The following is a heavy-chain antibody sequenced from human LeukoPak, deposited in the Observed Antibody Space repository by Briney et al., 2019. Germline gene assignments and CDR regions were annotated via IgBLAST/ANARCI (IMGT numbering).Heavy chain of an antibody. CDR2: ISSSSSYI. J-gene: IGHJ5*02. V-gene: IGHV3-21*01. CDR3: AREVGATGWFDP. D-gene: IGHD1-26*01. Sequence: GGSLRLSCAASGFTFSSYSMNWVRQAPGKGLEWVSSISSSSSYIYYADSVKGRLSISRDNAKNSLYLQMNSLRAEDTAVYYCAREVGATGWFDPWGQGTLVTVSS. CDR1: GFTFSSYS.